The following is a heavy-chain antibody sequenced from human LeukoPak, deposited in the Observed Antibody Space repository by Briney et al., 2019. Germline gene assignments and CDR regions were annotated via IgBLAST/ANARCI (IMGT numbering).Heavy chain of an antibody. Sequence: QSGGSLRLSCAASGFTFDDYAIHWVRQRPGKGLEWVSVISGDGARTYYADAVKGRFTISRDNSKNSLFLQMNSLRPEDTAFYYCARSTSYSVTLYGFDPWGQGTLVTVSS. CDR2: ISGDGART. J-gene: IGHJ5*02. CDR3: ARSTSYSVTLYGFDP. CDR1: GFTFDDYA. V-gene: IGHV3-43*02. D-gene: IGHD4-11*01.